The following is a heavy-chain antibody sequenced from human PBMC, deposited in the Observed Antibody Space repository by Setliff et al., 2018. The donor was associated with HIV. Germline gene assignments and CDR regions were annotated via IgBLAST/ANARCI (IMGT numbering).Heavy chain of an antibody. D-gene: IGHD3-22*01. CDR1: GYTFTSYD. J-gene: IGHJ6*02. CDR2: ISAYNGNT. CDR3: AREIGDYYDSSGYYPPTDYYYGMGV. Sequence: ASVKVSCKASGYTFTSYDISWVRQAPGQGLEWMGWISAYNGNTSYAQKLQGRVTMTTDTSTSTAYMELRSLRSEDTAVYYCAREIGDYYDSSGYYPPTDYYYGMGVWGQGTTVTVSS. V-gene: IGHV1-18*01.